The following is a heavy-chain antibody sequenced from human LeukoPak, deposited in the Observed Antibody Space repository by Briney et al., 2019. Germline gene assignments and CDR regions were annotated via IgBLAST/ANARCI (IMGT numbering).Heavy chain of an antibody. Sequence: GGSLRLSCAASGFTFNRYTMNWVRQAPGKGLEWVSSISSSSSAIYYADSLKGRFTISRDNFKNTLYLQMNSLRAEDTAVYYCALPGLPLSSIYYYGMDVWGQGTTVTVSS. CDR3: ALPGLPLSSIYYYGMDV. CDR2: ISSSSSAI. J-gene: IGHJ6*02. CDR1: GFTFNRYT. V-gene: IGHV3-21*01. D-gene: IGHD5/OR15-5a*01.